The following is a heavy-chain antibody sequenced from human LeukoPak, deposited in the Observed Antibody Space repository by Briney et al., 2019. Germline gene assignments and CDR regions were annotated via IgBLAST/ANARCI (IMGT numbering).Heavy chain of an antibody. Sequence: ASVKVSCKASGYTFTGYYMHWVRQAPGQGLEWMGWINPNSGGTNYAQKFQGRVTMTRDTSISTAYMELSRLRSDDTAVYCCARDAWGGGRPSDYWGQGTLVTVSS. CDR2: INPNSGGT. J-gene: IGHJ4*02. D-gene: IGHD2-15*01. CDR1: GYTFTGYY. CDR3: ARDAWGGGRPSDY. V-gene: IGHV1-2*02.